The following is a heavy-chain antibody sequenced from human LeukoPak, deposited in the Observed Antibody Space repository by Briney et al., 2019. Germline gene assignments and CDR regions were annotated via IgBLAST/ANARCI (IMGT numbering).Heavy chain of an antibody. J-gene: IGHJ4*02. CDR3: ARLGARWLQSTSTPDYVDY. CDR2: INHSGST. Sequence: SETLSLTCAVYGGSFSGYYWSWIRQPPGKGLEWIGEINHSGSTNYNPSLKSRVTISVDTSKNQFSLKLSSVTAEDTAVYYCARLGARWLQSTSTPDYVDYWGQGTLVTVSS. CDR1: GGSFSGYY. D-gene: IGHD5-24*01. V-gene: IGHV4-34*01.